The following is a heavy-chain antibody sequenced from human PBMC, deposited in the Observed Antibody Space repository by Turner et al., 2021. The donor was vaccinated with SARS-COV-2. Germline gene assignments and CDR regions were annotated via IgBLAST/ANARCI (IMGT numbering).Heavy chain of an antibody. CDR1: GYIFTSYD. J-gene: IGHJ6*02. CDR3: ARGLMGWELPQAYYYYSMDV. V-gene: IGHV1-8*01. CDR2: TNPNSGNT. Sequence: QVQLVQSGAEVKKPGASVKVSCKASGYIFTSYDINWVRQATGQGLEWMGWTNPNSGNTGYAQKFQGRVTMTRNTSIGTAYMELGSLRSEDTAVYYCARGLMGWELPQAYYYYSMDVWGQGTTVTVSS. D-gene: IGHD1-26*01.